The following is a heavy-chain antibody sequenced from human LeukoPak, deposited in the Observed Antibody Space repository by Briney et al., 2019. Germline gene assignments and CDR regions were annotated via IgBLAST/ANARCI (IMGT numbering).Heavy chain of an antibody. J-gene: IGHJ4*02. V-gene: IGHV3-23*01. CDR1: GFSFNTYS. CDR2: ILPKGHPP. CDR3: GKDGHCHDSVCPTKIVVAGYVDH. D-gene: IGHD2-15*01. Sequence: GGSLGPSFQAPGFSFNTYSLNWVPQAPGKGLEWAQFILPKGHPPYYADSVKGRFTISRDNSNNMLYLQMNSLRAEDTAIYYCGKDGHCHDSVCPTKIVVAGYVDHWGQGTLVTVSS.